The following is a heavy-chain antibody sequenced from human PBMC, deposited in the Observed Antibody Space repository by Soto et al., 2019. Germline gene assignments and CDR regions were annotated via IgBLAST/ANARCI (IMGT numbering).Heavy chain of an antibody. CDR2: ISYVGSKT. D-gene: IGHD5-18*01. CDR3: AKVRLRDYSLGYVFDS. CDR1: GFIVNGKK. Sequence: GGSLRLSCAGSGFIVNGKKYITWVRQAPGKGLEWVALISYVGSKTYYADSVKGRFTTSRDNSKNTLYLQMSSLRVEDTAVYYCAKVRLRDYSLGYVFDSWGQGTLVTSPQ. J-gene: IGHJ4*02. V-gene: IGHV3-30*18.